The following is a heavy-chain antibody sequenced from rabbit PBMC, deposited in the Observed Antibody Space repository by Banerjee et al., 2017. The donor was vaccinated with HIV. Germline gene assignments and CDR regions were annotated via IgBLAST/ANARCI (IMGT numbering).Heavy chain of an antibody. Sequence: QQQLEESGGGLVKPGGTLTLTCKASGISFGISDYMCWVRQAPGKGLEWIACIDAGSSDFTYHASWAKGRFTISRTSSTTVTLRMTSLTAADRATYFCARDLVGVIGWNFYLWGQGTLVTVS. CDR1: GISFGISDY. V-gene: IGHV1S45*01. D-gene: IGHD1-1*01. J-gene: IGHJ4*01. CDR2: IDAGSSDFT. CDR3: ARDLVGVIGWNFYL.